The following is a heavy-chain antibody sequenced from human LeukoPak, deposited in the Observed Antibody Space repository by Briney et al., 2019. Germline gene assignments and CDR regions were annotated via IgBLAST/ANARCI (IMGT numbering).Heavy chain of an antibody. V-gene: IGHV4-4*09. CDR3: ARFTYTTRPSDV. J-gene: IGHJ6*04. CDR1: NGSISGYY. CDR2: IYSSGST. Sequence: SETLSLTCSVSNGSISGYYWSWIRQPPGQTLEWIGHIYSSGSTNYNPSLQSRVTMSVDTSMNQFSLRLSSVTAADTAIYYCARFTYTTRPSDVWGKGTTVTVSS. D-gene: IGHD3-16*01.